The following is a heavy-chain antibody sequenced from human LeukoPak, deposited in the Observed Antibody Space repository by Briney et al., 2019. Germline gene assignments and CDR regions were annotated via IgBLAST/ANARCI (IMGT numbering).Heavy chain of an antibody. CDR3: AKDHRGYSIVVVTAIPGDV. J-gene: IGHJ6*04. V-gene: IGHV3-30*02. CDR1: GFTFSDYY. D-gene: IGHD2-21*02. Sequence: PGGSLRLSCAASGFTFSDYYMSWIRQAPGKGLEWVAFIRYDGSNKYYADSVKGRFTISRDNSKNTLYLQMNSLRAEDTAVYYCAKDHRGYSIVVVTAIPGDVWGKGTTVTVSS. CDR2: IRYDGSNK.